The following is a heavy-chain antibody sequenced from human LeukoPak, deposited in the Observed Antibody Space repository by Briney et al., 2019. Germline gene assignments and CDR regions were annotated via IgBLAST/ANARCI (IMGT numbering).Heavy chain of an antibody. V-gene: IGHV3-21*01. J-gene: IGHJ3*02. CDR3: ARDIATLRRLGGRAAFDI. CDR1: AFTFSNSS. Sequence: GESLRLSCAASAFTFSNSSMNWVRQAQGKGLEWVSSISISISYIYYADSVKGRFTISRDNAKNSLFLQMNSLRAEDTAVYYCARDIATLRRLGGRAAFDIWGQGTMVTVSS. D-gene: IGHD3-16*01. CDR2: ISISISYI.